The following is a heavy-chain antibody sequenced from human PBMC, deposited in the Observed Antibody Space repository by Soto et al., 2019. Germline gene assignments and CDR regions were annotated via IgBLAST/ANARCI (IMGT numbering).Heavy chain of an antibody. V-gene: IGHV3-74*01. J-gene: IGHJ4*02. Sequence: GGSLRLSCAASGFIFSNNWMHWVRQTPEEGLVWVSRISGDGSSVYYEDSVRSRFIISRDNTRNTLYLHMDSLRAEDKGVYYCATGASRNFFDYWGLGTLVTVSS. CDR3: ATGASRNFFDY. CDR1: GFIFSNNW. CDR2: ISGDGSSV. D-gene: IGHD3-3*01.